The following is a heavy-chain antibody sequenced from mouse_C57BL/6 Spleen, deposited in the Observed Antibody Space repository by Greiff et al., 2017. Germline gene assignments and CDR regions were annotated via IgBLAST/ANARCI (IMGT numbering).Heavy chain of an antibody. J-gene: IGHJ4*01. D-gene: IGHD1-1*01. CDR2: IRSKSNNYAT. V-gene: IGHV10-1*01. Sequence: EVQLQESGGGLVQPKGSLKLSCAASGFSFNTYAMNWVRQAPGKGLEWVARIRSKSNNYATYYADSVKDRFTISRDDSESMLYLQMNNLKTEDTAMYYCVRHEYYGSSPYYAMDYWGQGTSVTVSS. CDR1: GFSFNTYA. CDR3: VRHEYYGSSPYYAMDY.